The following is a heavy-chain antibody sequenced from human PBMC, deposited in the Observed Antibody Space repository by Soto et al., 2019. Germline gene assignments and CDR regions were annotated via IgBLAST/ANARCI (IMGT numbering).Heavy chain of an antibody. CDR3: ARDSGSYDSDV. D-gene: IGHD5-12*01. V-gene: IGHV3-48*01. Sequence: GGSLRLSCAAPGFTFSRYNMNWVRQAPGKGLEWVSYIGTSSSPIYYADSVKGRFTISRDNAKNSLYLQMDSLRAEDTAVYYCARDSGSYDSDVWGKGTTVTVSS. CDR1: GFTFSRYN. CDR2: IGTSSSPI. J-gene: IGHJ6*04.